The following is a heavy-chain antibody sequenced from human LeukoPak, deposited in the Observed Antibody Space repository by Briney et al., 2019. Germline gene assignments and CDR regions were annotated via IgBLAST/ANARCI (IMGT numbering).Heavy chain of an antibody. D-gene: IGHD2-15*01. CDR2: IYTSGST. V-gene: IGHV4-61*02. CDR3: ASSGVVVVAATDYYYYYMDV. CDR1: GGSISSGSYY. J-gene: IGHJ6*03. Sequence: SETLSLTCTVSGGSISSGSYYWSWIRQPAGKGLEWIGRIYTSGSTNYNPSLKSRVTISVDTSKNQFSLKLSSVTAADTAVYYCASSGVVVVAATDYYYYYMDVWGKGTTVTVSS.